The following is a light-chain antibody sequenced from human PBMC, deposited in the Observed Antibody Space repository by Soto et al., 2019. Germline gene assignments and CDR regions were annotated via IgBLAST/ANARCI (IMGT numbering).Light chain of an antibody. J-gene: IGLJ2*01. CDR2: LNSDGSH. CDR3: QTWGTAHVV. Sequence: QPVLTQSPSASASLGASVKLTCTLSSGHSSYAIAWHQQQPEKGPRYLMKLNSDGSHSTGDGIPDRFSGSSSGAERYLTISSLQSEDEADYYCQTWGTAHVVFGGGTKLTVL. V-gene: IGLV4-69*01. CDR1: SGHSSYA.